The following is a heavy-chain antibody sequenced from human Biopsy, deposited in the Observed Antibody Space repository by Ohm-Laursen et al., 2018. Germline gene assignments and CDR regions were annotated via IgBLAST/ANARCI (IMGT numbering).Heavy chain of an antibody. V-gene: IGHV3-30*18. CDR3: VKDRGAAGTDYYYGMDV. J-gene: IGHJ6*02. CDR1: RFTFSTYG. CDR2: ISFDGSDQ. Sequence: SLRLSCTASRFTFSTYGMHWVRQAPGKGLEWVAVISFDGSDQKYADSVRGRFTISRDNSKNTLYLQMNSLRAEDTAVFYCVKDRGAAGTDYYYGMDVWGQGTTVTVSS. D-gene: IGHD3-10*01.